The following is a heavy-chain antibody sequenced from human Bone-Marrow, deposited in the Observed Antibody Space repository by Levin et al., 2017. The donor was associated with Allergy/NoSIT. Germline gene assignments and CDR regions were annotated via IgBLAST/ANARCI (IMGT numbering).Heavy chain of an antibody. V-gene: IGHV3-23*01. CDR3: AKEYVTSSWYAFDI. J-gene: IGHJ3*02. Sequence: GGSLRLSCAASGFTFSSFAMSWVRQAPGKGLEWVSAISRSGGSTYYADSVKGRFTISRDSSKNALYLQMNSLRAEDTAVYYCAKEYVTSSWYAFDIWGQGTMVTVSS. CDR2: ISRSGGST. CDR1: GFTFSSFA. D-gene: IGHD6-13*01.